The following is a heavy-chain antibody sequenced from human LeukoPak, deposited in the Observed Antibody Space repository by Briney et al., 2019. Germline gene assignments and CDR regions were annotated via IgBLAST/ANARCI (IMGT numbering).Heavy chain of an antibody. J-gene: IGHJ4*02. V-gene: IGHV3-33*01. CDR3: ARDYGSGIDC. D-gene: IGHD3-10*01. CDR1: GFTFSSYG. CDR2: IWYDGSNK. Sequence: PGGSLRLSCAASGFTFSSYGMHWVRQALGKGLEWVALIWYDGSNKYYADSVKGRFTISRDNSKSTLYLQMNSLRAEDTAVYYCARDYGSGIDCWGQGTLVTVSS.